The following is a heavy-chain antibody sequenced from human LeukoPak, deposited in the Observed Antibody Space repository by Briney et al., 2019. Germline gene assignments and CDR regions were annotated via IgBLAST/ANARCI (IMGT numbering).Heavy chain of an antibody. D-gene: IGHD2-21*02. CDR2: ISAYNGNT. CDR1: GYTFTSYG. Sequence: EASVKVSCKASGYTFTSYGISWVRQAPGQGLEWMGWISAYNGNTNYAQKLQGRVTMTTDTSTSTAYMELRSLRSDDTAVYYCARDLQCAYCGGDCYSSAYNWFDPWGQGTLVTVSS. V-gene: IGHV1-18*01. CDR3: ARDLQCAYCGGDCYSSAYNWFDP. J-gene: IGHJ5*02.